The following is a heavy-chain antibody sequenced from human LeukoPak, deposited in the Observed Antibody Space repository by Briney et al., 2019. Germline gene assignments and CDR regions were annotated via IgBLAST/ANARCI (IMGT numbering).Heavy chain of an antibody. D-gene: IGHD3-22*01. V-gene: IGHV1-46*01. CDR3: ARVATIYYDSSVGPFDI. J-gene: IGHJ3*02. CDR2: INPSGGST. Sequence: ASEKVSCKASGYTFASHFMHWMRQAPGQGLEWMGIINPSGGSTNYAQKFQGRLTMTRDMSTSTVYMELSSLRSEDTAVYYCARVATIYYDSSVGPFDIWGQGTMVTVSS. CDR1: GYTFASHF.